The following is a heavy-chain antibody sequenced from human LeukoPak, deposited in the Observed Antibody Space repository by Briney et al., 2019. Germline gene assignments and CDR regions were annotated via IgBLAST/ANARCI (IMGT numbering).Heavy chain of an antibody. CDR3: ARPLGITMVRGVHY. CDR1: GFTFSSYA. J-gene: IGHJ4*02. D-gene: IGHD3-10*01. CDR2: ISYDGSNK. V-gene: IGHV3-30-3*01. Sequence: GGSLRLSCAASGFTFSSYAMHWVRQAPGKGLEWVAVISYDGSNKYYADSVKGRFTISRDNSKNTLYLQMDSLRAEDTAVYYCARPLGITMVRGVHYWGQGTLVTVSS.